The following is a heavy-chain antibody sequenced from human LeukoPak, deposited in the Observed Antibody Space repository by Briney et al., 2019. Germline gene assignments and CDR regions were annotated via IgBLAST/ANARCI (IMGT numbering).Heavy chain of an antibody. J-gene: IGHJ6*03. CDR2: IKQDGSEK. Sequence: GGSLRLSCAASGFTFRSYWMSWVRQAPGKGLEWVANIKQDGSEKYYVDSVKGRFTISRDNAKNSLYLRMNSLRAEDTAVYYCARDESSSSPYYYYYMDVWGRGTTVTVSS. V-gene: IGHV3-7*01. CDR1: GFTFRSYW. CDR3: ARDESSSSPYYYYYMDV. D-gene: IGHD6-6*01.